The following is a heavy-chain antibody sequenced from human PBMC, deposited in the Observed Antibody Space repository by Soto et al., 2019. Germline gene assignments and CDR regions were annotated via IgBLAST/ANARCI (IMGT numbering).Heavy chain of an antibody. CDR2: ITSSGGAV. D-gene: IGHD2-2*02. CDR1: GFSFSNYE. J-gene: IGHJ4*02. Sequence: VQLVESGGGLVQPGGSLRLSCAASGFSFSNYEMNWVRQAPGKGLEWISYITSSGGAVFYADSVTGRFTISRDNAKDSLFLQMNSLRVEDTAVYYCARGDCSSTCYIGYWGQGARVTVSS. V-gene: IGHV3-48*03. CDR3: ARGDCSSTCYIGY.